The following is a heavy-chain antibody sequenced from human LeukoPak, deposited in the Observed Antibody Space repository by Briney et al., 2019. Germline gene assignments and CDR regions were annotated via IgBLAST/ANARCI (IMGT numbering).Heavy chain of an antibody. CDR1: GFTFSNAW. Sequence: PGGSLRLSCAASGFTFSNAWMSWVRQAPGKGLEWVSYISSSGSTIDYADSVKGRFTISRDNSKNTLYLQMNSLRAEDTAVCYCAREGHSSSRYSGRDYFDYWGQGTLVTVSS. J-gene: IGHJ4*02. CDR3: AREGHSSSRYSGRDYFDY. D-gene: IGHD6-13*01. V-gene: IGHV3-48*01. CDR2: ISSSGSTI.